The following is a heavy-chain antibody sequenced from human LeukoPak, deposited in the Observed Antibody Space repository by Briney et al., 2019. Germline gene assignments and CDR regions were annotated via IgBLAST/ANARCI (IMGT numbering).Heavy chain of an antibody. Sequence: SETLSLTCAVYGGSFSGYYWSWIRQPPGKGLEWIGEINHSGSTNYNPSLKSRVTISVDTSKNQFSLKLSSVTAADTAVYYCARGLTLYYYSYMDVWGKGTTVTVSS. CDR1: GGSFSGYY. CDR3: ARGLTLYYYSYMDV. CDR2: INHSGST. V-gene: IGHV4-34*01. J-gene: IGHJ6*03.